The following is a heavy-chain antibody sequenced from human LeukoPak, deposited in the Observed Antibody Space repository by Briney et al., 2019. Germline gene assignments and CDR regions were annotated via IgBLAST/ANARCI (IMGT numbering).Heavy chain of an antibody. D-gene: IGHD2-2*01. V-gene: IGHV4-34*01. Sequence: SETLSLTCAVYGGSFSGYYWSWIRQPPGKGLEWIGEINHSGSTNYNPSLKSRVTISVDTSKNQLSLKLSPVTAADTAVYYCARGTAAPFYWGQGTLVTVSS. CDR1: GGSFSGYY. J-gene: IGHJ4*02. CDR2: INHSGST. CDR3: ARGTAAPFY.